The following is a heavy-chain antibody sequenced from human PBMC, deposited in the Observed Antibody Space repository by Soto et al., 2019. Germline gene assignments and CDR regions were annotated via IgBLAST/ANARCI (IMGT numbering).Heavy chain of an antibody. CDR2: IDYSGRT. CDR1: GGSVSSSSYY. CDR3: ASQEESPNDSGSYLIDY. J-gene: IGHJ4*02. Sequence: QVQLQESGPGLVKPSETLSLTCTVSGGSVSSSSYYWSWIRQPPGKRLEWIGFIDYSGRTNYNPSLKSRVTISIDRSKNQFSLKLSSVTAADTAVYYCASQEESPNDSGSYLIDYWGQGILVAVSS. D-gene: IGHD3-10*01. V-gene: IGHV4-61*01.